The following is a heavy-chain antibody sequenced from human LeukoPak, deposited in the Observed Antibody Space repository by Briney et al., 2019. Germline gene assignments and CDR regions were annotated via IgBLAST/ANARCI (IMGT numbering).Heavy chain of an antibody. CDR2: IYTSGST. V-gene: IGHV4-61*02. D-gene: IGHD6-19*01. CDR1: GGSISSGSYY. CDR3: ARAYSSGWYLDAFDI. J-gene: IGHJ3*02. Sequence: PSQTLSLTCTVSGGSISSGSYYWHWIRQPAGKGLEWIGRIYTSGSTNNNPSLKSRVTIPVDTSKNQFSLRLSSVTAADTAVYYCARAYSSGWYLDAFDIWGQGTVVTVSS.